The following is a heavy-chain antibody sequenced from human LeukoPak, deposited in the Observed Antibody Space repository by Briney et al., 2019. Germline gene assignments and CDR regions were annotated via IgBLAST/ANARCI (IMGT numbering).Heavy chain of an antibody. CDR3: ARVPVGATFDY. J-gene: IGHJ4*02. Sequence: PGGPLSLSCVASGFTFSNYWMHWVRQAPGKGLVWVSRIYSDGITTTYADSVKGRFTISRDNAKNTLYLQMNSLRVEDTAVYYGARVPVGATFDYWGQGTLVTVSS. CDR1: GFTFSNYW. V-gene: IGHV3-74*01. D-gene: IGHD1-26*01. CDR2: IYSDGITT.